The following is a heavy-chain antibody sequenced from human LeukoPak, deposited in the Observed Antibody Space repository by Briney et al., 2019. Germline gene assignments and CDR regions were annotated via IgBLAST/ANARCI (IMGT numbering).Heavy chain of an antibody. CDR2: ISAYNGNT. CDR1: GGTFSSYA. CDR3: ATRGYSSSWYAGDAFDI. Sequence: GSSVKVSCKASGGTFSSYAISWVRQAPGQGLEWMGWISAYNGNTNYAQKLQGRVTMTTDTSTSTAYMELRSLRSDDTAVYYCATRGYSSSWYAGDAFDIWGQGTMVTVSS. V-gene: IGHV1-18*01. J-gene: IGHJ3*02. D-gene: IGHD6-13*01.